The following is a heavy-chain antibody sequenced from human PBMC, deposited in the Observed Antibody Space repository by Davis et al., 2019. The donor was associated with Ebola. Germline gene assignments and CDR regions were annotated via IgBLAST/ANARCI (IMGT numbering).Heavy chain of an antibody. CDR1: GGSISSYY. CDR2: IYYSGST. Sequence: PSETLSLTCTVSGGSISSYYWSWIRQPPGKGLEWIGYIYYSGSTNYNPSLKSRVTISVDTSKNQFSLKLSSVTAADTAVYYCARGGYDFWSGYDAFDIWGQGTMVTVSS. CDR3: ARGGYDFWSGYDAFDI. D-gene: IGHD3-3*01. J-gene: IGHJ3*02. V-gene: IGHV4-59*01.